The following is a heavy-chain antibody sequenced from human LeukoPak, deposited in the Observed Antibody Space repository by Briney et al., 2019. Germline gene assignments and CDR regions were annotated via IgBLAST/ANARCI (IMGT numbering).Heavy chain of an antibody. CDR3: AKGKWGLTINNFDV. Sequence: GRSLRLSCAASEFTFRKHAMHWVRQAPGKGLEWVAVISHDGSNKYYADSVKGRFTISRDNSKDTLSLQMNSLRAEDTAVYYCAKGKWGLTINNFDVWGQGTMVTVSS. D-gene: IGHD3-9*01. J-gene: IGHJ3*01. CDR2: ISHDGSNK. V-gene: IGHV3-30*04. CDR1: EFTFRKHA.